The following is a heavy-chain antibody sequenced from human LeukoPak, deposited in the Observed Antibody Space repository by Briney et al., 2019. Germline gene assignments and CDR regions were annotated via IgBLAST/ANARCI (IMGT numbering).Heavy chain of an antibody. Sequence: GGSLRLSCAASGFTFSSYWMSWVRQAPGKGLELVANIKQDGSEKYYVDSVKGRFTISRDNAKNSLYLQMNSLRAEDTAVYYCAREPYGSGSYYFDYWGQGTLVTVSS. D-gene: IGHD3-10*01. CDR3: AREPYGSGSYYFDY. CDR1: GFTFSSYW. V-gene: IGHV3-7*01. J-gene: IGHJ4*02. CDR2: IKQDGSEK.